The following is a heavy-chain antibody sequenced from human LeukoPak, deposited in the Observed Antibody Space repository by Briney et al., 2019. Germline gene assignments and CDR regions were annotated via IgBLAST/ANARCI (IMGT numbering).Heavy chain of an antibody. CDR3: ARDPRYYGSGSPDY. V-gene: IGHV3-33*01. J-gene: IGHJ4*02. CDR2: IWNDGRNE. D-gene: IGHD3-10*01. CDR1: GFTFSNFG. Sequence: GRSLRLSCAASGFTFSNFGMHWVRQAPGKGLEWVAVIWNDGRNEYYADSVKGRFSISRDNSKTTLYLQMNSLKAEDTAMYYCARDPRYYGSGSPDYWGQGTLVTVSS.